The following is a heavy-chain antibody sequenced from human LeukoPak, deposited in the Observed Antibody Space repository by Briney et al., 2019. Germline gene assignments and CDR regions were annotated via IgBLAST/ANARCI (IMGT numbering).Heavy chain of an antibody. V-gene: IGHV3-23*01. D-gene: IGHD5-24*01. CDR2: ISGSGGST. J-gene: IGHJ4*02. CDR1: GLTFSSYA. Sequence: GGSLRLSCAASGLTFSSYAMSWVRQAPGKGLEWVSAISGSGGSTYYADSVKGRFTISRDNAKNSLYLQMNSLRAEDTAVYYCARDARGWLQRILDYWGQGTLVTVSS. CDR3: ARDARGWLQRILDY.